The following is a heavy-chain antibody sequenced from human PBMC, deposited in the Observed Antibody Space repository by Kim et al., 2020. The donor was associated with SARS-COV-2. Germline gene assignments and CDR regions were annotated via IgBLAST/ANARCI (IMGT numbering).Heavy chain of an antibody. J-gene: IGHJ4*02. Sequence: SVKVSCKASGGTFSSYAISWVRQAPGQGLEWMGGIIPIFGTANYAQKFQGRVTMTADESTSTAYMELSSLRSDDTAVHYRARRRGYDAFDCCGQGTLV. D-gene: IGHD5-12*01. CDR1: GGTFSSYA. V-gene: IGHV1-69*13. CDR2: IIPIFGTA. CDR3: ARRRGYDAFDC.